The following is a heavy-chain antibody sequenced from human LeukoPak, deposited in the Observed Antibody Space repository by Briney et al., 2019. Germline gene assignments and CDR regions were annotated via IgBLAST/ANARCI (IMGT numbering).Heavy chain of an antibody. V-gene: IGHV1-18*01. Sequence: GASVTVSCKASGYTFTSYGISWVRQAPGQGLEWMGWISAYNGNTNYAQKLQGRVTMTTDTSTSTAYMELRSLRSDDTAVYYCARVPHYYDSSGYFGYRGQGTLVTVSS. CDR3: ARVPHYYDSSGYFGY. D-gene: IGHD3-22*01. CDR2: ISAYNGNT. CDR1: GYTFTSYG. J-gene: IGHJ4*02.